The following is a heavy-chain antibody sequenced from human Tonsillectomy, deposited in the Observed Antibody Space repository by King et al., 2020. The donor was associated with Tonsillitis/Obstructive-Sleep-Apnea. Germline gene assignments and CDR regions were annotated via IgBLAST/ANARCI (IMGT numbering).Heavy chain of an antibody. CDR3: ARKVLGYYDILTGFLDAFDI. V-gene: IGHV5-51*01. D-gene: IGHD3-9*01. Sequence: VQLVESGAEVKKPGESLKISCKGSGYSFTSYWIGWVRQMPGKGLEWMGIIYPGDSDTRYSPSFQGQVTISAAKSISTAYLQWSSLKASDIAMYYCARKVLGYYDILTGFLDAFDIWGQGQWSPSLQ. CDR2: IYPGDSDT. J-gene: IGHJ3*02. CDR1: GYSFTSYW.